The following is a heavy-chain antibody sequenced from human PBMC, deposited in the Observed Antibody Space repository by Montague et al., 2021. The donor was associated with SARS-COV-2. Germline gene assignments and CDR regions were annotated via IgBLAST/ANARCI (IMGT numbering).Heavy chain of an antibody. D-gene: IGHD5-12*01. Sequence: SETLSLTCSVSGGSMINNYWSWIRQPPGKGLEWMGYIYYTGSTDXXPSLESRATLSIDTSKNEFSLKLTSVTAADTAVYYCARGGGRLQYSYYYGMDVWGQGTTVTVS. J-gene: IGHJ6*02. CDR2: IYYTGST. CDR3: ARGGGRLQYSYYYGMDV. V-gene: IGHV4-59*01. CDR1: GGSMINNY.